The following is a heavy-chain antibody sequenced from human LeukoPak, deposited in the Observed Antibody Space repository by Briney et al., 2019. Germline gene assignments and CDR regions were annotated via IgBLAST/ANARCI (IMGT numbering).Heavy chain of an antibody. V-gene: IGHV3-15*01. CDR1: GFTFSTYS. Sequence: PGGSLRLSCAASGFTFSTYSMSWVRQAPGKGLEWVGRIKSKTDGGTTDYAAPVKGRFTISRDDSKNTLYLQMNSLKTEDTAVYYCTTDPDIVVVPAAILSDYWGQGTLVTVSS. CDR3: TTDPDIVVVPAAILSDY. D-gene: IGHD2-2*02. J-gene: IGHJ4*02. CDR2: IKSKTDGGTT.